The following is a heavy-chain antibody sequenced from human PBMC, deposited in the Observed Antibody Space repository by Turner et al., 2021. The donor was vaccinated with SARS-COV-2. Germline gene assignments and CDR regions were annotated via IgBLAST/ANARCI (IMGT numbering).Heavy chain of an antibody. CDR2: VYQSGNA. CDR1: GGSVNGRDYY. J-gene: IGHJ3*01. D-gene: IGHD1-26*01. Sequence: QVQLQESGPGLVKPSQTLSLTCTVPGGSVNGRDYYWGWIRQLPGKGLEWLGYVYQSGNAYYNPSLQDRLTLSVDTSMNQFSLTLSSVTVADTAVYYCVRTLIVITLPPGTFDLWGQGTVVTVSS. CDR3: VRTLIVITLPPGTFDL. V-gene: IGHV4-31*03.